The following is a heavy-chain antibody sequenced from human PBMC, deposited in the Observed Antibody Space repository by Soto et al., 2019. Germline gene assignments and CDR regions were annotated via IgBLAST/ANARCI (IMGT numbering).Heavy chain of an antibody. Sequence: GESLKISCKGSGYSFTNNWIAWVRQMPGKGLEWMGIIYPGDSDTIYSPSFQGQVTMSADRSIWTAYLQWRSLKASDTAMYYCARHAGHCNITTCSQNDYWGQGTLVTVSS. D-gene: IGHD2-2*01. V-gene: IGHV5-51*01. CDR3: ARHAGHCNITTCSQNDY. CDR1: GYSFTNNW. J-gene: IGHJ4*02. CDR2: IYPGDSDT.